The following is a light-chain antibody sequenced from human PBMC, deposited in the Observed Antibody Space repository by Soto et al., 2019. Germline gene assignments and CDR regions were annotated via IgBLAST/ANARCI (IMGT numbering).Light chain of an antibody. CDR3: QQADSIPRA. CDR2: AAS. J-gene: IGKJ4*01. Sequence: DIQMTQSPSSGFASIGDRVTISCRASQSINKWLVWYQQKPAKAHKLVISAASSLQSGVQSRCSRSGYATDFTPTYIRLQPEDFETDSCQQADSIPRAFGVWTRVE. V-gene: IGKV1-12*01. CDR1: QSINKW.